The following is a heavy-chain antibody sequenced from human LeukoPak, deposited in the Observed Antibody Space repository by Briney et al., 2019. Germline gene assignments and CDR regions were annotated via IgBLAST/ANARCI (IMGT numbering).Heavy chain of an antibody. CDR1: GGSISSSSYY. D-gene: IGHD6-13*01. CDR3: ARQRAGYSSSWIFDY. V-gene: IGHV4-39*01. Sequence: SETLSLTCTVSGGSISSSSYYWGWIRQPPGKGLEWIGSIYYSGSTYYNPSLKSRVTISVDTSKNQFSLKLSSVTAADTAVYYCARQRAGYSSSWIFDYWGQGTLVTVSS. CDR2: IYYSGST. J-gene: IGHJ4*02.